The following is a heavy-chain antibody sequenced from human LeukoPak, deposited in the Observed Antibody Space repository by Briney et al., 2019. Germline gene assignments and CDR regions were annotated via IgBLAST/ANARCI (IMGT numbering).Heavy chain of an antibody. Sequence: SETLSLTCAVSGGSISSYYWSWIRQPPGKGLEWIGHIYYRGSTNYNPSLKSRVTISVDTSKNQFSLSLSSVTAADTAVYYCARFSPRAMGNYLDFWGQGTLVTVSS. V-gene: IGHV4-59*08. J-gene: IGHJ4*02. CDR3: ARFSPRAMGNYLDF. D-gene: IGHD7-27*01. CDR1: GGSISSYY. CDR2: IYYRGST.